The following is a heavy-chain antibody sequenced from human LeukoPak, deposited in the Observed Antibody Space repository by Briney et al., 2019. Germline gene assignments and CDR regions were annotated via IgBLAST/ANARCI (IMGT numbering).Heavy chain of an antibody. Sequence: GGSLRLSCAASGFIFDDHAMHWVRQAPGKGLEWVSGISWDSSEIGYAASVMGRFTMSRDNAKNSLYLEMNSLIPEDTALYFCAKGSLTVVVSNFDNWGQGALVIVSS. D-gene: IGHD2-15*01. V-gene: IGHV3-9*01. CDR3: AKGSLTVVVSNFDN. J-gene: IGHJ4*02. CDR2: ISWDSSEI. CDR1: GFIFDDHA.